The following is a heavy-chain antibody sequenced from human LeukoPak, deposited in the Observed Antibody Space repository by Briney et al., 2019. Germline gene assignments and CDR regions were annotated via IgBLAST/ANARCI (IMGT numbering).Heavy chain of an antibody. CDR1: GFTFDDYA. J-gene: IGHJ4*02. CDR3: AKDRGSSGYDSLSDY. D-gene: IGHD5-12*01. Sequence: GGSLRLSCAASGFTFDDYAMHWVRQAPGKGLEWVSGISWNSGSIGYADSVKGRFTISRDNAKNSLYLQMNSLRAEDTALYYCAKDRGSSGYDSLSDYWGQGTLVTVSS. CDR2: ISWNSGSI. V-gene: IGHV3-9*01.